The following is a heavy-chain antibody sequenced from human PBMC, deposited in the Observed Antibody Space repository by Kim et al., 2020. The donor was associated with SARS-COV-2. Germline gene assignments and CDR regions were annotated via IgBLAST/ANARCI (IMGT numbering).Heavy chain of an antibody. J-gene: IGHJ4*02. D-gene: IGHD3-16*01. Sequence: GGSLRLSCAASGLAVSGTYMRWVRQAPGKGLEWVSVIYSAGSTFYADSVKGRFTISRDNSKNTVYLQMNSLRVEDTAVYFCARDRGGTGAVFDYWGQGTLVTVSS. V-gene: IGHV3-53*01. CDR2: IYSAGST. CDR3: ARDRGGTGAVFDY. CDR1: GLAVSGTY.